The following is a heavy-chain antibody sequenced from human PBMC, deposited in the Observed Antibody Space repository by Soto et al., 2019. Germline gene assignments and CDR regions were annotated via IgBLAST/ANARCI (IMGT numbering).Heavy chain of an antibody. V-gene: IGHV1-8*01. CDR2: MNPNSGNT. CDR1: GYTFTSYD. CDR3: ARGRDYYDSSGYYGNWFDP. D-gene: IGHD3-22*01. J-gene: IGHJ5*02. Sequence: ASGKVSCEASGYTFTSYDINWVRQATGQGLEWMGWMNPNSGNTGYAQKFQGRVTMTRNTSISTAYMELSSLRSEDTAVYYCARGRDYYDSSGYYGNWFDPWGQGTLVTVSS.